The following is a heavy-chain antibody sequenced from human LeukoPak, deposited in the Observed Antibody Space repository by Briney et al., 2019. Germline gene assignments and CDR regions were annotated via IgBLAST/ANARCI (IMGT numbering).Heavy chain of an antibody. J-gene: IGHJ4*02. CDR1: GFTFCSYA. V-gene: IGHV3-23*01. D-gene: IGHD1-26*01. CDR2: ISGSGGSK. CDR3: AKVSRLSGSYCGFDY. Sequence: GGSLRLSCAASGFTFCSYAVSWVRQAPGKGLGLVSAISGSGGSKYYADSVKGRFTISGDNSKNTLYLQMNSLRAEDTAVYYCAKVSRLSGSYCGFDYWGQGTLVTVSS.